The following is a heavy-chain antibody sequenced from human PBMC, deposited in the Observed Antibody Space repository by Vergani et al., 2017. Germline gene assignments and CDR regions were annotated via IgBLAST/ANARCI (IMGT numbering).Heavy chain of an antibody. CDR1: FDSIRNLY. V-gene: IGHV4-59*11. D-gene: IGHD6-19*01. CDR3: ASDTHSGQRADR. CDR2: IHYSENT. Sequence: QVQLQESGPGLVKSSETLTLTCSVSFDSIRNLYCNWIRPPPGKGLEWIGSIHYSENTNYNPSLKTLVTISVDTSKNKFSLTLTSVTAADTAVYYCASDTHSGQRADRWGQGILVTVTS. J-gene: IGHJ5*02.